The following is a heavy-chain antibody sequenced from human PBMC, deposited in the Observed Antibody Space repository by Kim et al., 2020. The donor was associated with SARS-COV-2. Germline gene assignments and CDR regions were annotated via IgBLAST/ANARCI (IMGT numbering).Heavy chain of an antibody. D-gene: IGHD3-22*01. CDR1: GFTFSSYG. V-gene: IGHV3-30*18. CDR2: ISYDGSNK. Sequence: GGSLRLSCAASGFTFSSYGMHWVRQAPGKGLEWVAVISYDGSNKYYADSVKGRFTISRDNSKNTLYLQINSLRAEDTAVYYCAKDQADYDSSGYYYGG. CDR3: AKDQADYDSSGYYY. J-gene: IGHJ4*01.